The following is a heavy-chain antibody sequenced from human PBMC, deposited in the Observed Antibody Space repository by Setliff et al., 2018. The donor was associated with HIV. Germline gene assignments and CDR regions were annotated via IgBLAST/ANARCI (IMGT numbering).Heavy chain of an antibody. Sequence: LRLSCAASGFTFSSYAMTWVRQAPGKGLEWVSSISNNGGKTYYADSEKGRFTISRDNSKNSLYLQMNSLRAEDTAVYYCARASYYYDSSGWVDYWGQGILVTVSS. D-gene: IGHD3-22*01. J-gene: IGHJ4*02. CDR2: ISNNGGKT. CDR3: ARASYYYDSSGWVDY. CDR1: GFTFSSYA. V-gene: IGHV3-23*01.